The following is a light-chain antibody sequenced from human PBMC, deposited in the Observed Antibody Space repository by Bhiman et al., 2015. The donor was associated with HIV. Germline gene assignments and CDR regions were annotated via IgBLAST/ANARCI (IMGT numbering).Light chain of an antibody. CDR3: GSYTTSSPPYV. V-gene: IGLV3-21*01. CDR2: YSS. CDR1: NIESKS. J-gene: IGLJ1*01. Sequence: SYELTQPPSVSVAPGKSASITCGGNNIESKSVHWYQKRPGQAPVLVIKYSSDRPSGVSDRFSGSKSGNTASLTISGLQAEDEADYYCGSYTTSSPPYVFGTGTKVTVL.